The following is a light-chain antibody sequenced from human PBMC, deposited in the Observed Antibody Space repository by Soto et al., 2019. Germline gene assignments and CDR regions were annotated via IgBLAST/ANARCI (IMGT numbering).Light chain of an antibody. CDR2: EVS. CDR1: SSDVGSYNL. Sequence: QSALTQPASVSGSPGQSITISCTGTSSDVGSYNLVSWYQQHPGKAPKLIIYEVSKRPSGVSNRFSGSKSGNTASLTISGPQAEDEAHYSCCSYAGSNTPYVFGTGTKVTVL. J-gene: IGLJ1*01. CDR3: CSYAGSNTPYV. V-gene: IGLV2-23*02.